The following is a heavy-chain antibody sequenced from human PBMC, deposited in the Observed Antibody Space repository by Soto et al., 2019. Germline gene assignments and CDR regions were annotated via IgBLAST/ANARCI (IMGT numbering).Heavy chain of an antibody. J-gene: IGHJ4*02. CDR3: ARHHVRGRTIVGAAEY. D-gene: IGHD1-26*01. CDR2: INYSGNT. CDR1: GGSFSGYY. V-gene: IGHV4-34*01. Sequence: QVQLQQWGAGLLKPSETLSLTCAVYGGSFSGYYWSWIRQPPGKGLEWIGEINYSGNTNYNPSLKSPVSISVDTSKNQLFLNMSSVTAADTAMYYCARHHVRGRTIVGAAEYWGQGTLVTVSS.